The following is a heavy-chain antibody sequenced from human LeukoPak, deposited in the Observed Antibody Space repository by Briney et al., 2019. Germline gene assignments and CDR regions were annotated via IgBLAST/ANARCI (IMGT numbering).Heavy chain of an antibody. CDR2: ISRTSSYI. D-gene: IGHD2-8*01. J-gene: IGHJ6*02. CDR3: ARGGMGANSQEYVYYGMDV. V-gene: IGHV3-21*01. CDR1: GFSFSTYS. Sequence: GGSLRLSCAAAGFSFSTYSMYGVRQTPGRGLEWVSSISRTSSYIYYADSVKGRFTLSRDNGKNSLYLQMNSLRAEDTAVYYCARGGMGANSQEYVYYGMDVWGQGTTVTVSS.